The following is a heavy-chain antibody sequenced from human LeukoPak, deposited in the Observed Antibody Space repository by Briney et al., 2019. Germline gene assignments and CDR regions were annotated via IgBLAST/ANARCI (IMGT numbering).Heavy chain of an antibody. J-gene: IGHJ4*02. CDR3: ATVGYDNYGSMRLDY. Sequence: ASVKVSCKVSGYTLTELSMHWVRQAPGKGLEWMGGFDPEDGETIYAQKFQGRVTMTEDTSTDTAYMELSSLRYEDTAVYYCATVGYDNYGSMRLDYWGQGTLVTVSS. D-gene: IGHD3-10*01. CDR2: FDPEDGET. V-gene: IGHV1-24*01. CDR1: GYTLTELS.